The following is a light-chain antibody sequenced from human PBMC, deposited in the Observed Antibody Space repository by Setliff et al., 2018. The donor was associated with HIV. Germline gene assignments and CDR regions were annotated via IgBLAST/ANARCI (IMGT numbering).Light chain of an antibody. V-gene: IGLV2-11*01. CDR1: SSDVGIYNY. CDR2: DVS. J-gene: IGLJ2*01. Sequence: QSALAQPRSVSGSPGQSVTISCTGTSSDVGIYNYVSWYQHHPGKGPKLVIYDVSKRPSGVPDRFSGSKSGNTASLTISGLQAEDEADYYCCSYAGSYTLEIFGGGTKATVL. CDR3: CSYAGSYTLEI.